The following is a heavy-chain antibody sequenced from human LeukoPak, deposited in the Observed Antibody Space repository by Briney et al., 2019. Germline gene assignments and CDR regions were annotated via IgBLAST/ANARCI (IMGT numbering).Heavy chain of an antibody. V-gene: IGHV1-46*03. J-gene: IGHJ4*02. D-gene: IGHD3-10*01. Sequence: VASVKVSCKASGYTFASYYMHWVRQAPGQGLEWMGIINPSGGSTSCSQKFQGRVTMTRDTSTSTVYMELSSLRSEDTAVYYCARGSYYGSGTYYFDYWGQGTLVTVSS. CDR2: INPSGGST. CDR3: ARGSYYGSGTYYFDY. CDR1: GYTFASYY.